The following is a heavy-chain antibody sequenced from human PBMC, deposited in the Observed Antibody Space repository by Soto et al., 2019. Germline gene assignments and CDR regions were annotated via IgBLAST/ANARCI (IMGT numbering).Heavy chain of an antibody. CDR1: GGSISSSSYY. Sequence: SETLSLTCTVSGGSISSSSYYWGWIRQPPGKGLEWIGSIYYSGSTYYNPSLKSRVTISVDTSKNQFSLKLSSVTAADTAVYYCASIGVGELFVYYGMDVWGKGTMVPVSS. D-gene: IGHD3-10*01. CDR2: IYYSGST. J-gene: IGHJ6*04. CDR3: ASIGVGELFVYYGMDV. V-gene: IGHV4-39*01.